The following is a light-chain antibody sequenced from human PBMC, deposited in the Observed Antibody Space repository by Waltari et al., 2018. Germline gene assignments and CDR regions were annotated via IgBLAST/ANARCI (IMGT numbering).Light chain of an antibody. J-gene: IGLJ1*01. Sequence: QSALTQPPSASGSPGQSVSISCTGTGSDVGGYNFVSWYQQHPGKAPKLMIYDVHKRPSGVPDRFSGSKSGNTASLTVSGLQAEDEADYYCSSYAGSNSFVFGTGTKVTVL. CDR3: SSYAGSNSFV. V-gene: IGLV2-8*01. CDR1: GSDVGGYNF. CDR2: DVH.